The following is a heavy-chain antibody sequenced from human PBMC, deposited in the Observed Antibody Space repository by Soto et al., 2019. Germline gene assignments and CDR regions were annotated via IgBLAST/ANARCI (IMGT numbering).Heavy chain of an antibody. CDR1: GFTLSGSA. CDR2: ISAGGDAT. Sequence: DVQLLESGGGLVPPGGSLRLSCAASGFTLSGSAMSWVRQAPGRGLKWVSSISAGGDATYYADSVKGRFTISRDNSENTQYLQMNSLTVEDTAVYFCAKELRPNDYWGQGTLVTVSS. J-gene: IGHJ4*02. D-gene: IGHD2-15*01. CDR3: AKELRPNDY. V-gene: IGHV3-23*01.